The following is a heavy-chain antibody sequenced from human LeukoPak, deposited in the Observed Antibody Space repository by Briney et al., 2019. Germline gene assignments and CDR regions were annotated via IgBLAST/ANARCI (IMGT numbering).Heavy chain of an antibody. D-gene: IGHD6-13*01. CDR1: GFIFTDYW. Sequence: PGGSLRLSCAASGFIFTDYWMHWVRQAPGKGLVWVSRINTDGSSTSYADSVKGRFTISRDNAKNTLYLQMNSLRAEDTAVYYCARESGIAAALDLWGQGTLVTVSS. CDR2: INTDGSST. V-gene: IGHV3-74*01. J-gene: IGHJ5*02. CDR3: ARESGIAAALDL.